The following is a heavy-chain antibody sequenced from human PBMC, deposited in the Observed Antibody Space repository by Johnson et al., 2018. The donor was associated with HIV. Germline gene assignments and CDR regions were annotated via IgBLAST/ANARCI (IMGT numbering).Heavy chain of an antibody. CDR3: AKGLWGGSYPHDAYDI. CDR2: ISYDGSNK. CDR1: GFTFSSYA. V-gene: IGHV3-30*04. Sequence: QVQVVESGGGVVQPGRSLRLCCAASGFTFSSYAMHWVRQAPGKGLEWVAVISYDGSNKYYADSVKGRFTISRDNSKNTLYLQMNSLRAEDTAIYYCAKGLWGGSYPHDAYDIWGQGTMVTVSS. D-gene: IGHD1-26*01. J-gene: IGHJ3*02.